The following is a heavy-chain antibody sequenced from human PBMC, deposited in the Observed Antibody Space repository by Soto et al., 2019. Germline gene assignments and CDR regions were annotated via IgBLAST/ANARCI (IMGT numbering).Heavy chain of an antibody. V-gene: IGHV1-8*01. J-gene: IGHJ4*02. CDR3: ARGKRVFRFLEWLLETPV. Sequence: ASVKVSCKASGYTFTSFDINWVRQATGQGLEWMGWMNPNSGNTGYAQKFQGRVTMTRNTSISTAYMELSSLRSEDTAVYYFARGKRVFRFLEWLLETPVWGQGTLVTVSS. D-gene: IGHD3-3*01. CDR2: MNPNSGNT. CDR1: GYTFTSFD.